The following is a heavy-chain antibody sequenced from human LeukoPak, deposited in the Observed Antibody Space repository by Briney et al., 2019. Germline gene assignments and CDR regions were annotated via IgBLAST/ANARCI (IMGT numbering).Heavy chain of an antibody. CDR3: ARDGSGTENDY. CDR2: INHSGST. V-gene: IGHV4-34*01. CDR1: GGSSSGYF. Sequence: PSETLSLTCAVYGGSSSGYFWTWIRQPPGKGLEWIGEINHSGSTNYNPSLKSRVTISVDMSKNQFSLKLSSVTAADTAVYYCARDGSGTENDYWGQGTLVTVSS. J-gene: IGHJ4*02. D-gene: IGHD3-10*01.